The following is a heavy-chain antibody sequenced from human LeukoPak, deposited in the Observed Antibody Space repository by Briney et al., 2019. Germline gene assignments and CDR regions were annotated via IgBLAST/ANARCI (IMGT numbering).Heavy chain of an antibody. Sequence: PGRSLRLSCGASEFIFSSYALHWVRQAPGKGLEWVAAISYDGGNTYYADSVKGRFTISRDNSKNTLYLQMESLRAEDTAVYYCARGRYSGYDSGYFDYWGQGTLVTVSS. CDR2: ISYDGGNT. V-gene: IGHV3-30*04. CDR3: ARGRYSGYDSGYFDY. D-gene: IGHD5-12*01. CDR1: EFIFSSYA. J-gene: IGHJ4*02.